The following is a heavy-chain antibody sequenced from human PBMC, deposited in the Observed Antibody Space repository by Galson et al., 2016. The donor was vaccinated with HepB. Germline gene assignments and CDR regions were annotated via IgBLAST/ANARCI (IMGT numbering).Heavy chain of an antibody. D-gene: IGHD3-10*01. CDR1: GFTVSDNY. J-gene: IGHJ5*02. Sequence: SLRLSCAASGFTVSDNYITWVRQAPGKGLEWVSIIYDGGLTYYADSVKGRFTISRDNSKNTVYLQMNSLTAEDTAIYYCARDRLRGVVGSFHPWGQGTLVTVSP. CDR3: ARDRLRGVVGSFHP. CDR2: IYDGGLT. V-gene: IGHV3-53*01.